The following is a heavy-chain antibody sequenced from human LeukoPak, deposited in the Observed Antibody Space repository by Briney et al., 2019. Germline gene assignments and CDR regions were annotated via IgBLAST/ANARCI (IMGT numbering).Heavy chain of an antibody. CDR3: ARDHPVADWAADI. D-gene: IGHD3-9*01. J-gene: IGHJ3*02. CDR1: GGSISSYS. V-gene: IGHV4-59*01. Sequence: AETLSLTCSVSGGSISSYSWTWIRQPPGKGLEWIGSIDYSGSSNYNPSLKSRVTISADPSKNHFSLNLTSVTAADTAVYFCARDHPVADWAADIWGRGTMVTVSS. CDR2: IDYSGSS.